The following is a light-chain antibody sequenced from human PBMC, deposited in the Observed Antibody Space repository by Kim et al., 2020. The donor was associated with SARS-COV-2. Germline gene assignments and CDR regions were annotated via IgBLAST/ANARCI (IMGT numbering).Light chain of an antibody. Sequence: GQSIAISCTGTTSDISGHNYVSWYQQHPGKAPKLIIFDVSNRPSGVSNRFSGSKSGNTASLTISGLQAEDEADYYCSSYANDNTGVFGGGTQLTVL. V-gene: IGLV2-14*03. CDR3: SSYANDNTGV. CDR1: TSDISGHNY. J-gene: IGLJ3*02. CDR2: DVS.